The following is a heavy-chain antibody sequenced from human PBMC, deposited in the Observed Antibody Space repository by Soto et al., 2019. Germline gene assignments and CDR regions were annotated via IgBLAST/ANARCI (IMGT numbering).Heavy chain of an antibody. V-gene: IGHV4-59*08. CDR3: ARHNYGSGSTYFDY. CDR2: IYYGGST. J-gene: IGHJ4*02. CDR1: GGSISSDY. D-gene: IGHD3-10*01. Sequence: SETLSLTCTVSGGSISSDYWSWIRQPPGKGLEWIGYIYYGGSTHSNPSLKSRVIISLDTSKNQFSLKLNSMTAADTAVYYCARHNYGSGSTYFDYWGQGTLVTVSS.